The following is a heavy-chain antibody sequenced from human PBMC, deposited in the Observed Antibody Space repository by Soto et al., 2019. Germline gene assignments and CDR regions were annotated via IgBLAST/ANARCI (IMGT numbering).Heavy chain of an antibody. D-gene: IGHD2-8*01. V-gene: IGHV3-30*18. Sequence: GGSLRLSCAASGFTFSSYGMHWVRQAPGKGLEWVAVISYDGSNKYYADSVKGRFTISRDNSKNTLYLQMNSLRAEDTAVYYCAKDFGLMVFLYYYYGMDVWGQGTTVTVSS. CDR1: GFTFSSYG. CDR3: AKDFGLMVFLYYYYGMDV. J-gene: IGHJ6*02. CDR2: ISYDGSNK.